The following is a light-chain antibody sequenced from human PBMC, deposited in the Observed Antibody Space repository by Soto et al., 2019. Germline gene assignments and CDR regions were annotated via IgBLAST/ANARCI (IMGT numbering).Light chain of an antibody. Sequence: DIQMTQSPSTLSASVGDRVTITCRASQGISSWLAWYQQKPGKAPKLLIYDASSLESGVPSRFSGSGSGTEFTLTISSLQPDAFATYYCQQYNSYPWTFGQGTKVEIK. CDR2: DAS. CDR1: QGISSW. CDR3: QQYNSYPWT. V-gene: IGKV1-5*01. J-gene: IGKJ1*01.